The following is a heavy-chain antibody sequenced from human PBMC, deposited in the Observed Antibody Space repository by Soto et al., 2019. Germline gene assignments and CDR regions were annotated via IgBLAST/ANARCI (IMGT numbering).Heavy chain of an antibody. CDR3: ARGLQFPFWTV. CDR2: INHSGGT. D-gene: IGHD3-3*01. V-gene: IGHV4-34*01. Sequence: PSETLSLTCAVYGGSSSGYYWSWIRQPPGKGPEWIGEINHSGGTNYNPSLKSRITISVDTSKNQFSLKLGSVTAADTAVYFCARGLQFPFWTVWGKGTTVTVSS. J-gene: IGHJ6*04. CDR1: GGSSSGYY.